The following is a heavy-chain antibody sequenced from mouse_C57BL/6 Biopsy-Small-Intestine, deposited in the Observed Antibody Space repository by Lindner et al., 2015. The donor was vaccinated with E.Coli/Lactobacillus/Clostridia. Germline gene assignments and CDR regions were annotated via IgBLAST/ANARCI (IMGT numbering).Heavy chain of an antibody. D-gene: IGHD1-1*01. CDR3: ARDPLYFGYYYFDY. J-gene: IGHJ2*01. Sequence: SVKVSCKASGYTFTSYYMHWVRQAPGQGLEWMGIINPSGGTTYAQKFRGRVTMTIDTSTSTAYMELSSLRSEDTAVYYCARDPLYFGYYYFDYWGQGTLVNVSS. CDR1: GYTFTSYY. V-gene: IGHV1-64*01. CDR2: INPSGGT.